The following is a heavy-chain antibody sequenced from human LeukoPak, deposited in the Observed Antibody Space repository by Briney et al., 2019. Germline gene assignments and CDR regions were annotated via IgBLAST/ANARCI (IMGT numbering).Heavy chain of an antibody. D-gene: IGHD3-10*01. J-gene: IGHJ4*02. Sequence: GGSLRLSCAASGFPFDGSAMHWVRQAPGKSLEWVSGISWNSGTIEYADSVKGRFTISRDNAKNSVYLQMNSLRVEDTALYYCAKDMLQGVKRGYHFDYWGQGTLVTVSS. CDR3: AKDMLQGVKRGYHFDY. CDR2: ISWNSGTI. CDR1: GFPFDGSA. V-gene: IGHV3-9*01.